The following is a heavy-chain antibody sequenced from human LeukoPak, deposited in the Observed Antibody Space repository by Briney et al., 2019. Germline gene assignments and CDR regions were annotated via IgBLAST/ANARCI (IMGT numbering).Heavy chain of an antibody. CDR2: INANNDGS. CDR3: ATATVPGAIEGPFDPLDI. V-gene: IGHV1-2*02. D-gene: IGHD2-2*02. CDR1: GYTITGYY. J-gene: IGHJ3*02. Sequence: ASVKASCKASGYTITGYYMHWVRQAPGQGLEWMGWINANNDGSVYAQKFQGRVTMTRDTSINTAYMELSSLRSEDTAVYYCATATVPGAIEGPFDPLDIWGQGTMVTVSS.